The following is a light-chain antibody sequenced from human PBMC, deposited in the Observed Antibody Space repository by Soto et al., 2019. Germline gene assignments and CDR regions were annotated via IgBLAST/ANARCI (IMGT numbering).Light chain of an antibody. Sequence: EIVLTQSPGTLSLSPGERATLSCRASQSVSSSYLAWYQQKPGQAPRLLIYGASSRATGIPDRFSGSGSGTDFTLTISRLEPEDFAVYYCQQYGSSPPRTFCQGTKV. J-gene: IGKJ1*01. V-gene: IGKV3-20*01. CDR3: QQYGSSPPRT. CDR1: QSVSSSY. CDR2: GAS.